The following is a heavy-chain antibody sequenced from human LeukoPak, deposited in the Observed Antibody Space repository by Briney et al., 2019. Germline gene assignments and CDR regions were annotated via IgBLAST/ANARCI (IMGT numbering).Heavy chain of an antibody. D-gene: IGHD3-16*01. Sequence: SETLSLTCTVSGGSISTYYWSWIRQPPGKGLEWIGYFHNSGTSTYNPSLKSRVTISADTSKNQFSLKLNSLTTADTAVYYCTRGAGWLIDYWGQGILVTVSS. V-gene: IGHV4-59*01. CDR1: GGSISTYY. CDR2: FHNSGTS. J-gene: IGHJ4*02. CDR3: TRGAGWLIDY.